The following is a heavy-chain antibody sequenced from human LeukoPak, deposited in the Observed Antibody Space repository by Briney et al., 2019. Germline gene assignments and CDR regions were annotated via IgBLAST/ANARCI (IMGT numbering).Heavy chain of an antibody. D-gene: IGHD1-26*01. Sequence: PSQTLSLTCTVSGGSISSGSYYWSWIRQPAGKGLEWIGRIYTSGSTNYNPSLKSRVTISVDTSKNQFSLKLSSVTAADMAVYYCATPSYSGSWGTIDVWGQGTMVTVSS. CDR3: ATPSYSGSWGTIDV. J-gene: IGHJ3*01. V-gene: IGHV4-61*02. CDR2: IYTSGST. CDR1: GGSISSGSYY.